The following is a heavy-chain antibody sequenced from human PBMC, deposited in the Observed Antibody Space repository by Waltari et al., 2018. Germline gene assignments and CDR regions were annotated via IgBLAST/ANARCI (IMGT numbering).Heavy chain of an antibody. CDR1: GFTFSDYT. J-gene: IGHJ4*02. V-gene: IGHV3-21*01. CDR3: VRSDYGDYVGGYY. CDR2: ISSSSSFI. D-gene: IGHD4-17*01. Sequence: EVQLVESGGGLVKPGGSLRLSCGASGFTFSDYTMSWVRQTPGKGLEWVSSISSSSSFIYYADSVKGRFTISRDNAKNSLFLQMNSLRAEDTSVYYCVRSDYGDYVGGYYWGQGTVVTVSS.